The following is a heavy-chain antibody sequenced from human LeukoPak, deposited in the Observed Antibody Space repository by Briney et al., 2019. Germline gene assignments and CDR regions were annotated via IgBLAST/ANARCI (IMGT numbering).Heavy chain of an antibody. J-gene: IGHJ5*01. D-gene: IGHD1-26*01. Sequence: SRTLSLTCAISGDSVSTNGATWTWLRQSPSRGLEWLGRTYYRSKWYNDYAVSMKSRITINPDTSKNQFSLQLNSVTPEDTAVYYCARLVGASWFDSWGQGTLVTVSS. V-gene: IGHV6-1*01. CDR2: TYYRSKWYN. CDR3: ARLVGASWFDS. CDR1: GDSVSTNGAT.